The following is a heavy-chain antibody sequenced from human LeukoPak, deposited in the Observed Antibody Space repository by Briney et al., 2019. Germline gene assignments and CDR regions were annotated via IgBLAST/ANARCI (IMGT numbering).Heavy chain of an antibody. CDR1: GGSISSYY. CDR3: ARDEGMATMT. J-gene: IGHJ4*01. CDR2: IYYSGST. Sequence: PSETLSLTCTVSGGSISSYYWGWIRQPPGKGLEWIGSIYYSGSTYYNPSLKSRVTISVDTSKNQFSLKLSSVTAADTAVYYCARDEGMATMTWGQGTLVTVSS. D-gene: IGHD5-24*01. V-gene: IGHV4-39*07.